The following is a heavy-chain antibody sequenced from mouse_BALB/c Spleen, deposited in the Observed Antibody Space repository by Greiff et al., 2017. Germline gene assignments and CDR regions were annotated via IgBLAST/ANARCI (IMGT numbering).Heavy chain of an antibody. CDR1: GYTFTSYY. J-gene: IGHJ3*01. CDR2: IYPGDGST. Sequence: QVQLKESGPELVKPGASVKMSCKASGYTFTSYYIHWVKQRPGQGLEWIGWIYPGDGSTKYNEKFKGKTTLTADKSSSTAYMLLSSLTSEDSAIYFCARGGGNFPWFAYWGQGTLVTVSA. V-gene: IGHV1S56*01. D-gene: IGHD2-1*01. CDR3: ARGGGNFPWFAY.